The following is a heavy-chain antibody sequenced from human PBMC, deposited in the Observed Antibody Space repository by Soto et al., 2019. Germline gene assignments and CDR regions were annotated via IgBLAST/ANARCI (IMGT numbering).Heavy chain of an antibody. CDR2: INTDGGTS. CDR1: GFTFSGHW. J-gene: IGHJ3*02. Sequence: EVQLVESGGDLVQPGGSLRLSCAASGFTFSGHWMHWVRQVPGKGLEWVSRINTDGGTSAYADSVKGRFTISRDNAKNTLYLQMHALRAEDTDVYYCAREAAYCRRHGCYRRAFDTWRHGTTGTVSS. CDR3: AREAAYCRRHGCYRRAFDT. V-gene: IGHV3-74*03. D-gene: IGHD2-21*01.